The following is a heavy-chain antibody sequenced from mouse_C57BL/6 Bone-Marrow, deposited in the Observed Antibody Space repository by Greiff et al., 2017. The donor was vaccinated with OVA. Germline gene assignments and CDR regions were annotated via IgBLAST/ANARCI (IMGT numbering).Heavy chain of an antibody. D-gene: IGHD1-1*01. CDR1: GFTFSSYG. Sequence: EVHLVESGGDLVKPGGSLKLSCAASGFTFSSYGMSWVRQTPDKRLEWVATISSGGSYTYYPDSVKGRFTISRDNAKNTLYLQMSSLKSEDTAMYYCARSPYYGSSYRGFAYWGQGTLVTVSA. CDR3: ARSPYYGSSYRGFAY. J-gene: IGHJ3*01. V-gene: IGHV5-6*01. CDR2: ISSGGSYT.